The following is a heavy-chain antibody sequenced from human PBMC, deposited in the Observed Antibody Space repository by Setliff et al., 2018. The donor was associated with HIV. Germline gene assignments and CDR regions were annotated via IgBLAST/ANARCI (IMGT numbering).Heavy chain of an antibody. CDR2: INPSGGST. D-gene: IGHD6-13*01. CDR1: GYTFTSCY. CDR3: ARDLWYSSSWSRDYYGMDV. V-gene: IGHV1-46*01. Sequence: ASVKVSCKASGYTFTSCYMHWVRQAPGQGLEWMGIINPSGGSTSYAQKFQGRVTMTRDTSTSTVYMELSSLRSEDTAVYYCARDLWYSSSWSRDYYGMDVWGQGTTVTVSS. J-gene: IGHJ6*02.